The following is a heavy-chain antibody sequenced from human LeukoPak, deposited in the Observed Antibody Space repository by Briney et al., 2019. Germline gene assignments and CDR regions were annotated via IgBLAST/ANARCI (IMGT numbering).Heavy chain of an antibody. CDR1: GYTFTRYD. J-gene: IGHJ4*02. D-gene: IGHD4-17*01. V-gene: IGHV1-8*01. CDR2: MNPKSDNR. CDR3: ARANGDYDY. Sequence: GASVKVSCKASGYTFTRYDINWVRQATGQGLEWMGWMNPKSDNRGYAQKFQGRVTMTTNPSISTAYMELSSLRSKDTAVYYCARANGDYDYWGQGTLVTVSS.